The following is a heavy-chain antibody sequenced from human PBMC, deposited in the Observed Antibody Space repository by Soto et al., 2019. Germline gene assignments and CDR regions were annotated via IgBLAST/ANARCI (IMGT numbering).Heavy chain of an antibody. J-gene: IGHJ6*02. CDR1: GVSRNTGLRR. Sequence: SRPTLVNTTQTLTLTYTFSGVSRNTGLRRVNTIRQPPGKALEWLARIDWDDDKFYSTSLKTRLTISKHTSKNQVVLTMTNIEPVDTAPCSGARIPASYGMDVWGQGSTCSVAS. CDR2: IDWDDDK. CDR3: ARIPASYGMDV. D-gene: IGHD6-25*01. V-gene: IGHV2-70*04.